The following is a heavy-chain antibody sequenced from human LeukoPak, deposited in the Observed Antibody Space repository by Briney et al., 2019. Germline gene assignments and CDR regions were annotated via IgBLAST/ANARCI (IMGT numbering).Heavy chain of an antibody. Sequence: SETLSLTCSVSGYSISNGYYWGWIRQPPGKGLEWVANVYRDGNTYYSPSLESRVTISVDTSKNQFFLRLSSVTAADTAVYYCARLAALRGFYYYMDVWGKGATVTVSS. CDR2: VYRDGNT. CDR3: ARLAALRGFYYYMDV. D-gene: IGHD6-6*01. CDR1: GYSISNGYY. J-gene: IGHJ6*03. V-gene: IGHV4-38-2*01.